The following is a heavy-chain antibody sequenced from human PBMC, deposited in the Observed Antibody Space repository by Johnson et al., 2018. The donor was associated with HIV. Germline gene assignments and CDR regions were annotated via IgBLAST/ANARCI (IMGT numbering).Heavy chain of an antibody. CDR2: IKQDGSEK. CDR3: KISSSTGFEF. D-gene: IGHD6-6*01. Sequence: VQLVESGGGVVQPGRSLRLSCVASGFTFSSYGMNWVRQAPGKGLEWVANIKQDGSEKYYLASVKGRFTISRDNAKNSLYLQMNSLRAEDTAVYYCKISSSTGFEFWGQGTMVTVSS. V-gene: IGHV3-7*05. J-gene: IGHJ3*01. CDR1: GFTFSSYG.